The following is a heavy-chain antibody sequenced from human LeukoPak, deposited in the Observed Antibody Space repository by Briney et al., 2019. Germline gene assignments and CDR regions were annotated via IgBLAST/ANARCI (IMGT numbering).Heavy chain of an antibody. J-gene: IGHJ4*02. CDR3: ARGGDYPLDY. V-gene: IGHV4-30-2*01. D-gene: IGHD4-17*01. CDR1: GGSISSGGYS. CDR2: IYHSGST. Sequence: SETLSLTCAVPGGSISSGGYSWSWIRQPPGKGLEWIGYIYHSGSTYYNPSLKSRVTISVDRSKNQFSLKLSSVTAADTAVYYCARGGDYPLDYWGQGTLVTVSS.